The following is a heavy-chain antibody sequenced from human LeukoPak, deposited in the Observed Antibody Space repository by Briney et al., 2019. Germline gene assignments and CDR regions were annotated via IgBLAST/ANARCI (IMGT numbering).Heavy chain of an antibody. CDR1: GFTFSSYG. J-gene: IGHJ4*02. CDR2: ISYDGSNK. CDR3: AKLYSSSWVDC. V-gene: IGHV3-30*18. Sequence: GGSLRLSCAASGFTFSSYGMHWVRQAPGKGLEWVAVISYDGSNKYYADSVKGRFTISRDNSKNTLYLQMNSLRAEDTAVYYCAKLYSSSWVDCWGQGTLVTVSS. D-gene: IGHD6-13*01.